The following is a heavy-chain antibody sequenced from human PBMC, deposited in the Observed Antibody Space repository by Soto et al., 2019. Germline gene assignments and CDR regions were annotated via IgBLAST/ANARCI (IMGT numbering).Heavy chain of an antibody. CDR3: GRDLTSNANCIDP. Sequence: SETLSLTCTVTGDSVNSYYWSWMRQPPGKGLECMGYVYYSGSTNYNPSLKSRVTISVDRSKNQFSLRLTSVTAADTAVYFCGRDLTSNANCIDPWGQGTLVTVSS. J-gene: IGHJ5*02. CDR1: GDSVNSYY. CDR2: VYYSGST. D-gene: IGHD2-2*01. V-gene: IGHV4-59*02.